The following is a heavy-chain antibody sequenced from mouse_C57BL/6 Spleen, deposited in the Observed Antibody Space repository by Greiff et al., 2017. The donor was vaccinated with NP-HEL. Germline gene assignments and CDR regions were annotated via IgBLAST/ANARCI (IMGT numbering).Heavy chain of an antibody. J-gene: IGHJ2*01. CDR1: GYTFTSYW. Sequence: VKLVESGAELAKPGASVKLSCKASGYTFTSYWMHWVKQRPGQGLEWIGYINPSSGYTKYNQKFKDKAKLTADKSSSTAYRQLSSLTYEDSAVYYCAREDRENYFDYWGQGTTLTVSS. V-gene: IGHV1-7*01. CDR3: AREDRENYFDY. CDR2: INPSSGYT.